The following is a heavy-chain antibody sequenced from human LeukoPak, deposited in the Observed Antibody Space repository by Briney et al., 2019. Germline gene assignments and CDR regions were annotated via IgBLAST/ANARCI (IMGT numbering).Heavy chain of an antibody. V-gene: IGHV6-1*01. J-gene: IGHJ6*02. Sequence: SQTLSLTCAISGDSVSSNSAAWTWIRQSPSRGLEWLGRAYYRSKWYNDYAVSLKSRITINPDTSKNQFSLQLNSVTPEDTAVYYCARGLEYSSSYYYYGMDVWGQGTTVTVSS. CDR3: ARGLEYSSSYYYYGMDV. CDR1: GDSVSSNSAA. CDR2: AYYRSKWYN. D-gene: IGHD6-6*01.